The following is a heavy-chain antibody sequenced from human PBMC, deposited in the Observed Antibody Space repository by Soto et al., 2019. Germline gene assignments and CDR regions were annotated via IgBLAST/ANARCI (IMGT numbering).Heavy chain of an antibody. CDR2: INPNSGGT. Sequence: ASVKVSCKASGYTFTGYYMHWVRQAPGQGLAWMGWINPNSGGTNYAQKFQGWVTMTRDTSISTAYMELSRLRSDDTAVYYCARRLQAGTRALAFDIWGQGTMVTVSS. CDR3: ARRLQAGTRALAFDI. CDR1: GYTFTGYY. D-gene: IGHD1-7*01. V-gene: IGHV1-2*04. J-gene: IGHJ3*02.